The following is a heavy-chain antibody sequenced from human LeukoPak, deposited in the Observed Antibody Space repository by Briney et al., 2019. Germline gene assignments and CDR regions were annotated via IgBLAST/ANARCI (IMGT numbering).Heavy chain of an antibody. V-gene: IGHV3-23*01. CDR1: GFTFSSYA. J-gene: IGHJ4*02. CDR3: ANHYDFWNGYFDY. D-gene: IGHD3-3*01. Sequence: GGSLRLSCAASGFTFSSYAMSWVRQAPGKGLEWVSAISGSGGSTYYADSVKGRFTISRDNSKNTLYLQMNSLRAEDTAVYSCANHYDFWNGYFDYWGQGTLVTVSS. CDR2: ISGSGGST.